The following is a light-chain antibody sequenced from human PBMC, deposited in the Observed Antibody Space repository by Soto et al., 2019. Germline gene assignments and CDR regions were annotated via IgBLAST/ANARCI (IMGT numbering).Light chain of an antibody. J-gene: IGLJ3*02. CDR2: G. CDR1: ISNIGAGYP. CDR3: QSYDSSMSRSWV. Sequence: QSVRTQPPSVSGAPGQRGTIFCTGSISNIGAGYPVHWYQQLPGTVPKLLVAGNRPSGVPDRFSVSKSGASASLAITGLQAEDEAEYYCQSYDSSMSRSWVFGGGTKLTVL. V-gene: IGLV1-40*01.